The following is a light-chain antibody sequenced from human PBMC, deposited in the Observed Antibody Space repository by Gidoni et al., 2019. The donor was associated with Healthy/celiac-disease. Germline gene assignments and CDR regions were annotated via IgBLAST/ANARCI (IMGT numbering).Light chain of an antibody. CDR3: SSYTSSSTRVV. V-gene: IGLV2-14*01. J-gene: IGLJ2*01. Sequence: QSALPPPASVSGSPGPSITISCTGTSSDVGGYNYVSWYQQHPGKAPKLMIYDVSNRPSGVSNRFSGSKSGNTAALTISGLQAEDEADYYCSSYTSSSTRVVFGGGTKLTVL. CDR2: DVS. CDR1: SSDVGGYNY.